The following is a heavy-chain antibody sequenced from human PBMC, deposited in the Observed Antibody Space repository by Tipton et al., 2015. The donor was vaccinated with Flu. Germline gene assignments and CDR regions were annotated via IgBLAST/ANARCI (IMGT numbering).Heavy chain of an antibody. CDR3: ARGTPYSSGYY. D-gene: IGHD3-22*01. V-gene: IGHV3-48*04. J-gene: IGHJ4*02. Sequence: GSLRLSCAASGFTFSSYSMNWVRQAPGKGLEWVSYISGSSSTIYYADSVKGRFTISRDSAKNSLYLQMNSLRAEDTAVYYCARGTPYSSGYYWGQGTLVTVSS. CDR2: ISGSSSTI. CDR1: GFTFSSYS.